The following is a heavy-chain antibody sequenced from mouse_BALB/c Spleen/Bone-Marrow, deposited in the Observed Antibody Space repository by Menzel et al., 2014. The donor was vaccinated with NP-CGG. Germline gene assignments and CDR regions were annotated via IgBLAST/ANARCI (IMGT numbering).Heavy chain of an antibody. CDR2: IRNEANGYTT. V-gene: IGHV7-3*02. Sequence: EVMLVESGGGLVQPGGSLRLSCATSGFTFTDYYMTWVRQPSGKALEWLSFIRNEANGYTTEYCASVKGRFTISRDNSQSILYLQMNTLRPEDSATYYCARDNGSSPSYWFFNVWGAGTTVTVSS. CDR1: GFTFTDYY. D-gene: IGHD1-1*01. J-gene: IGHJ1*01. CDR3: ARDNGSSPSYWFFNV.